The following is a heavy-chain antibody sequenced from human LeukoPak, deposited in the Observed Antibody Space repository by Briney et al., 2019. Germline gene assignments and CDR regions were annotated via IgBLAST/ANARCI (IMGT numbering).Heavy chain of an antibody. CDR3: ASLRYSGSYYYFDY. CDR2: IYYSGST. D-gene: IGHD1-26*01. J-gene: IGHJ4*02. Sequence: PSETLSLTCTVSGGSISSSSYYWGWIRQPPGKGLGWIGSIYYSGSTYYDPSLKSRVTISVDTSKNQFSLKLSSVTAADTAVYYCASLRYSGSYYYFDYWGQGTLVTVSS. V-gene: IGHV4-39*01. CDR1: GGSISSSSYY.